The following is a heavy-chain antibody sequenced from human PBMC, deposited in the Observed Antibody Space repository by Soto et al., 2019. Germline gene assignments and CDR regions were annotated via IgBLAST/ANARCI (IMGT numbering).Heavy chain of an antibody. D-gene: IGHD6-13*01. CDR2: ISYDGSNK. CDR1: GFTFSSYG. CDR3: AKDSSSHSDHDAFDI. V-gene: IGHV3-30*18. Sequence: PGGSLRLSCAASGFTFSSYGMHWVRQAPGKGLEWVAVISYDGSNKYYADSVKGRFTISRDNSKNTLYLQMNSLRAEDTAVYYCAKDSSSHSDHDAFDICGQGTMVTVSS. J-gene: IGHJ3*02.